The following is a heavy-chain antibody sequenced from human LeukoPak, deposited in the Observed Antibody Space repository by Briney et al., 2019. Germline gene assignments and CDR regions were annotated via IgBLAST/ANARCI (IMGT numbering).Heavy chain of an antibody. D-gene: IGHD3-3*01. CDR3: ARSSGYYTYYFDY. CDR1: GGSISSSSYY. Sequence: SETLSLTCTVSGGSISSSSYYWGWIRQPPGKGLEWIGSIYYSGGTYYNPSLKSRVTISVDTSKNQFSLKLSSVTAADTAVYYCARSSGYYTYYFDYWGQGTLVTVSS. J-gene: IGHJ4*02. V-gene: IGHV4-39*07. CDR2: IYYSGGT.